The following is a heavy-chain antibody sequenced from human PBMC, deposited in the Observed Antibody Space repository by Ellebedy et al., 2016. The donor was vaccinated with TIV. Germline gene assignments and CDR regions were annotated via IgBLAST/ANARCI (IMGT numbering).Heavy chain of an antibody. CDR1: GFTFSSYA. D-gene: IGHD3-10*01. CDR2: ISGSGGST. CDR3: AKDRPGRGPYGSGSYDWFDP. V-gene: IGHV3-23*01. Sequence: GGSLRLSXAASGFTFSSYAMSWVRQAPGKGLEWVSAISGSGGSTYYADSVKGRFTISRDNSKNTLYLQMNSLRAEDTAVYYCAKDRPGRGPYGSGSYDWFDPWGQGTLVTVSS. J-gene: IGHJ5*02.